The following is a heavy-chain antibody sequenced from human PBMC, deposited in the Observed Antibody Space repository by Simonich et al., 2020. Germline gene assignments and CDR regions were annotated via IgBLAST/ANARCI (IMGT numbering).Heavy chain of an antibody. D-gene: IGHD2-15*01. Sequence: QVQLVESGGGVVQPGRSLRLSCAASGFTFSSYAMHWVRRAPGKVQKWVASISNRGMKKYYADSVKGRFTRSRNNSKNTLYLQMNSLRSEDTAVYYCAREGLLLDAFDIWGQGTMVTVSS. CDR2: ISNRGMKK. J-gene: IGHJ3*02. V-gene: IGHV3-30*07. CDR1: GFTFSSYA. CDR3: AREGLLLDAFDI.